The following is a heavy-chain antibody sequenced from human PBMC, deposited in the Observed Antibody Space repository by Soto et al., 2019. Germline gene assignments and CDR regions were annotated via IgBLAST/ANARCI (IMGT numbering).Heavy chain of an antibody. D-gene: IGHD1-26*01. Sequence: ASETLSLTCAVSGGSISSSNWWSWVRQPPGKGLEWIGEIYHSGSTNYNPSLKSRVTISVDKSKNQFSLKLSSVTAADTAVYYCVRVSGRYYYGMDVWGQGTTVTVSS. CDR3: VRVSGRYYYGMDV. V-gene: IGHV4-4*02. CDR2: IYHSGST. CDR1: GGSISSSNW. J-gene: IGHJ6*02.